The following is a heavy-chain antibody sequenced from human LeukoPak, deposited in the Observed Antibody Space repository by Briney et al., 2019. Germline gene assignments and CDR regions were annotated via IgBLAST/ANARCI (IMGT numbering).Heavy chain of an antibody. CDR1: GFPFSKYG. J-gene: IGHJ4*02. CDR2: SSHDGSNA. Sequence: GGSLRLSCAASGFPFSKYGMYWVRQAPGNGLEWVGVSSHDGSNAFYADSVKGRFTISRDNSKNTLYLQMNSLRIEDAAVYYCVKDRFGAYSSNWYFASWGQGILVIVSS. V-gene: IGHV3-30*18. CDR3: VKDRFGAYSSNWYFAS. D-gene: IGHD6-13*01.